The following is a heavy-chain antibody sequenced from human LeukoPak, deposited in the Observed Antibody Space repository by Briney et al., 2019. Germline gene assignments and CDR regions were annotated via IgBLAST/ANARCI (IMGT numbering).Heavy chain of an antibody. Sequence: SVKVSCKASGGTFSSYAISWVRQAPGQGLEWMGRIIPIFGTANYAQKFQGRVTITTDESTSTAYMELSSLRSEDTAVYYCARTPSTVTTHYYMDVWGKGTTVTVSS. CDR2: IIPIFGTA. CDR1: GGTFSSYA. J-gene: IGHJ6*03. CDR3: ARTPSTVTTHYYMDV. V-gene: IGHV1-69*05. D-gene: IGHD4-17*01.